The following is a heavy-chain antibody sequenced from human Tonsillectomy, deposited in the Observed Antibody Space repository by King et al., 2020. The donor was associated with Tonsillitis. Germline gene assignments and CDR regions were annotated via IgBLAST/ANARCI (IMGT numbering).Heavy chain of an antibody. D-gene: IGHD3-16*01. J-gene: IGHJ6*03. CDR2: IYPGDSDT. V-gene: IGHV5-51*01. CDR3: ARLPTGGYYYMDA. Sequence: QLVQSGAEVKKPGESLKISCKSSGYSFSTYWIAWVRQMPGKGLEWVGVIYPGDSDTRYSPSFQGRVTISADKSISTAYLQWNSLKASDSAMCYCARLPTGGYYYMDAWGKGTAVTVSS. CDR1: GYSFSTYW.